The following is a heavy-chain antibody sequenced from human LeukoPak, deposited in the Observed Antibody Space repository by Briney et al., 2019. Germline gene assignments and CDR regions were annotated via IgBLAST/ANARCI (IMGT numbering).Heavy chain of an antibody. V-gene: IGHV3-30*18. CDR2: LSYDGSNK. CDR1: GFTFSSYG. CDR3: AKDLIRRLSGYAHIIGY. Sequence: GGSLRLSCAASGFTFSSYGMHWVRQAPGKGLEWVAVLSYDGSNKYYADSVKGRFTISRDNSKNTLYLQMNSLRTEDTAAYYCAKDLIRRLSGYAHIIGYWGQGTLDTVSS. D-gene: IGHD3-3*01. J-gene: IGHJ4*02.